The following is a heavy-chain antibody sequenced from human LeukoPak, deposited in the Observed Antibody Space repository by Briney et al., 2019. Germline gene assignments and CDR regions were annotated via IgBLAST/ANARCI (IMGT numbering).Heavy chain of an antibody. CDR2: INAGNGNT. D-gene: IGHD3-10*01. CDR3: ARPSDLNYGSNAFDI. CDR1: GYTFTSYA. V-gene: IGHV1-3*01. J-gene: IGHJ3*02. Sequence: ASVKVSCKASGYTFTSYAMHWVRQAPGQRLEWMGWINAGNGNTKYPQKFQGRVTITRDTSASTAYMELSSLRSEDTAVYYCARPSDLNYGSNAFDIWGQGTMVTVSS.